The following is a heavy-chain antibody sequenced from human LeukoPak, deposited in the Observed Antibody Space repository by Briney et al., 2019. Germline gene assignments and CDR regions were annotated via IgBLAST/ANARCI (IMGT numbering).Heavy chain of an antibody. Sequence: GGSLRLSCAASGFTFSSYSMNWVRQAPGKGLEWVSYISSSSSTIYYADSVKGRFTISRDNAKNSLYLQMNSLGAEDTAVYYCARAGGEGLLPFAYYFDYWGQGTLVTVSS. CDR2: ISSSSSTI. V-gene: IGHV3-48*01. D-gene: IGHD4-23*01. J-gene: IGHJ4*02. CDR1: GFTFSSYS. CDR3: ARAGGEGLLPFAYYFDY.